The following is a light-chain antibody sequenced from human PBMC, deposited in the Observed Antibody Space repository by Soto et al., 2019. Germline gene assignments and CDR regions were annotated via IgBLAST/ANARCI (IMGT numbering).Light chain of an antibody. CDR1: QGISTW. V-gene: IGKV1-5*03. J-gene: IGKJ4*01. CDR3: QQYNTYPLT. Sequence: DIQMTQSPSTLSASVGDRVTITCRASQGISTWLAWYQQKPGKAPKLLIYKASSLEGGVPSRLSGSGSGTEFNIPVSSLQPDDFATYYCQQYNTYPLTFGGGTTVEIK. CDR2: KAS.